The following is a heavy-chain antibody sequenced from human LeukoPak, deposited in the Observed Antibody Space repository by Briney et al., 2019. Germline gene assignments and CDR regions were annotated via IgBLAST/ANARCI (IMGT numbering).Heavy chain of an antibody. V-gene: IGHV4-59*01. CDR3: ARSLESSSTSWGYYYYYGMDV. Sequence: SETLSLTCTVSGGSIRSYYWSWIRQPPGKGLEWIGYIYYSGSTNYNPSLKSRVTISVDTSKNQFSLKLSSVTAADTAVYYCARSLESSSTSWGYYYYYGMDVWGQGTTVTVSS. D-gene: IGHD2-2*01. CDR2: IYYSGST. J-gene: IGHJ6*02. CDR1: GGSIRSYY.